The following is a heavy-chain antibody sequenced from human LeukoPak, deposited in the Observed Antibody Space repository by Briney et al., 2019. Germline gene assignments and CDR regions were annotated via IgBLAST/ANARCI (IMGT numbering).Heavy chain of an antibody. J-gene: IGHJ6*02. CDR2: ISAYNGNT. CDR3: ARDANRNGIAAPTSYYYGMDV. Sequence: ASVKVSCKASGGTFSSYAISWVRQAPGQGLEWMGWISAYNGNTNYAQKLQGRVTMTTDTSTSTAYMELRSLRSDDTAVYYCARDANRNGIAAPTSYYYGMDVWGQGTTVTVSS. D-gene: IGHD6-6*01. V-gene: IGHV1-18*01. CDR1: GGTFSSYA.